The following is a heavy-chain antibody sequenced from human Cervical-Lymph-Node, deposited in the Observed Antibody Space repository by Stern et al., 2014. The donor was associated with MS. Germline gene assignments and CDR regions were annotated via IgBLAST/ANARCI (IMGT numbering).Heavy chain of an antibody. CDR2: VYYSGIT. Sequence: QVQLQESGPGLVKPSETLSLTCTVSGGSITNRDYWGWIRQSPGKGLEWIGSVYYSGITYYRPSLKRRATISIDTSRNQFLLRLTSVTATDTAVYFCARGVTAVTNYVPNWCFDLWGRGTLVTVSS. CDR3: ARGVTAVTNYVPNWCFDL. CDR1: GGSITNRDY. V-gene: IGHV4-39*02. J-gene: IGHJ2*01. D-gene: IGHD4-11*01.